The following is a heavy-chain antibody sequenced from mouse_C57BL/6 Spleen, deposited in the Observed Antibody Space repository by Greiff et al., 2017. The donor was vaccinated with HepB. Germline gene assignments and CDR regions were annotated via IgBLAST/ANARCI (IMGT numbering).Heavy chain of an antibody. V-gene: IGHV1-26*01. CDR3: AGTTVILRYFDV. CDR2: INPNNGGT. J-gene: IGHJ1*03. D-gene: IGHD1-1*01. Sequence: VQLQQSGPELVKPGASVKISCKASGYTFTDYYMNWVKQSHGKSLEWIGDINPNNGGTRYNQKFKGKATVTVDKSSSTADMELRSLTSVDSSVYYWAGTTVILRYFDVWGTGTTVTVSS. CDR1: GYTFTDYY.